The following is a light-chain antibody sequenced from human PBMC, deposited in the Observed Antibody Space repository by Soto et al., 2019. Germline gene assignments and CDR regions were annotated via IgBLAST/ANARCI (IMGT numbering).Light chain of an antibody. CDR3: SSYANIRVF. Sequence: QSALTQPASVSGSPGQSITISCTGTNSYIGSYNYVSWYQQHPGKAPKLLIYEVSNRPSGISNRFSGSKSGNTASLTISGLQAEDEADYYCSSYANIRVFFDGGTKLTVL. CDR1: NSYIGSYNY. CDR2: EVS. J-gene: IGLJ2*01. V-gene: IGLV2-14*01.